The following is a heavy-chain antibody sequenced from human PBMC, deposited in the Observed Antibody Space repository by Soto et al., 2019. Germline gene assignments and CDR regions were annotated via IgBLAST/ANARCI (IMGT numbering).Heavy chain of an antibody. CDR1: GFTFSSYG. V-gene: IGHV3-30*18. Sequence: GGSLRLSCAASGFTFSSYGMHWVRQAPGKGLEWVAVISYDGSNKYYADSVKGRFTISRDNSKNTLYLQMNSLRAEDTAVYYCAKDDYVWGSLDYWGQGTLVTVSS. D-gene: IGHD3-16*01. CDR2: ISYDGSNK. CDR3: AKDDYVWGSLDY. J-gene: IGHJ4*02.